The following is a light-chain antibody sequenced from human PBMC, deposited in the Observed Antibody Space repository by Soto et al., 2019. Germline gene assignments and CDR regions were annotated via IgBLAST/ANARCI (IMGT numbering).Light chain of an antibody. CDR3: QQYGTSPWT. V-gene: IGKV3-20*01. Sequence: DIVLTRSPGTLYLSPGEIATLSCMASQSVSSGYLAWYQQGRGQAPRVXIYGASTRATGIPDRFSGSGSGTDFTLTISRLEPEDFAVYYCQQYGTSPWTFGQGTKVDIK. J-gene: IGKJ1*01. CDR2: GAS. CDR1: QSVSSGY.